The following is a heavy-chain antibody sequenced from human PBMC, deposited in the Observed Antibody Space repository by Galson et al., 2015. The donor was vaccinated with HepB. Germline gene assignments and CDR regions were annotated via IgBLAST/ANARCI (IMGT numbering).Heavy chain of an antibody. Sequence: SETLSLTCTVSGGSISSYYWSWIRQPPGKGLEWIGYIYYSGSTNYNPSLKSRVTISVDTSKNQFSLKLSSVTAADTAVYYCARAPGVVATYFDYWGQGTLVTVSS. CDR2: IYYSGST. CDR1: GGSISSYY. D-gene: IGHD5-12*01. CDR3: ARAPGVVATYFDY. V-gene: IGHV4-59*01. J-gene: IGHJ4*02.